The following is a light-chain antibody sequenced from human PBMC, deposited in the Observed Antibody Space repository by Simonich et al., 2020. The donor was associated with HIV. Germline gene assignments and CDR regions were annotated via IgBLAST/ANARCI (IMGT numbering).Light chain of an antibody. Sequence: EIVMTQSPATLSLSPGERATLYCRARQSISNDLAWYKQKPGQAPRLLIYDASNRATGIPARFSGSGSGTDFTLTISSLEPEDFAVYYCQQRSNWVTFGGGTKVEIK. CDR3: QQRSNWVT. J-gene: IGKJ4*01. CDR2: DAS. CDR1: QSISND. V-gene: IGKV3-11*01.